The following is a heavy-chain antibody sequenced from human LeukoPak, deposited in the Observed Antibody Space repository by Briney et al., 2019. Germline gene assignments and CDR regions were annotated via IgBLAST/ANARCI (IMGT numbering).Heavy chain of an antibody. J-gene: IGHJ4*02. CDR2: IGTTGDT. V-gene: IGHV3-13*01. Sequence: GGSLRLSCAASGFTFSSYDMHWVRQVTGKSLEWVSAIGTTGDTYYPSSVKGRFTISRENAKNSLYLQMNSLRAGDTAVYFCAGNGGSAGLLYYFESWGQGTLVTVSS. CDR3: AGNGGSAGLLYYFES. CDR1: GFTFSSYD. D-gene: IGHD2-21*02.